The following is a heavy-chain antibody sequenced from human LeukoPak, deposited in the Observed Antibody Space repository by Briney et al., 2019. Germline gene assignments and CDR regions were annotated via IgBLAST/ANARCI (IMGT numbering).Heavy chain of an antibody. CDR1: GFTFSNYW. CDR2: IRPDGGEK. CDR3: ARDLSGPSLY. Sequence: GGSLRLSCVVSGFTFSNYWMSWVRQAPGKGLEWVINIRPDGGEKYFVDSVRGRFTISRDNAKNSLYLQMNNLRAEDTAVYYCARDLSGPSLYWGQGTLVTVSS. V-gene: IGHV3-7*01. J-gene: IGHJ4*02. D-gene: IGHD2-15*01.